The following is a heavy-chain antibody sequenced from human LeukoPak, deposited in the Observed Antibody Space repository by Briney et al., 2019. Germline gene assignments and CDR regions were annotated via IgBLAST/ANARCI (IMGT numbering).Heavy chain of an antibody. Sequence: GGSLRLSCAASGFTFNNYAMSWVRQAPGRGLEWVSAISGPGYSTHYADSVKGRFTISRDNPKSTVFLQMNSLRAEDTAIYYCAKSLLTTATGTGRAFDIWGQGTMVTVSA. D-gene: IGHD1-1*01. CDR1: GFTFNNYA. J-gene: IGHJ3*02. CDR2: ISGPGYST. CDR3: AKSLLTTATGTGRAFDI. V-gene: IGHV3-23*01.